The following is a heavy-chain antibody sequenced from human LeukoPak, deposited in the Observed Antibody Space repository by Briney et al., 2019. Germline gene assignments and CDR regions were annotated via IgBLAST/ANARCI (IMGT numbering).Heavy chain of an antibody. J-gene: IGHJ5*02. CDR3: AKDLGYYYDSSGYIT. CDR1: GFTFSSYG. Sequence: GGSLRLSCAASGFTFSSYGMHWVRQAPGKGLEWVAVIWSDGSNKYYADSVKGRFTISRDNSKNTLYLQMNSLRAEDTAVYYCAKDLGYYYDSSGYITWGQGTLVTVSS. CDR2: IWSDGSNK. V-gene: IGHV3-33*06. D-gene: IGHD3-22*01.